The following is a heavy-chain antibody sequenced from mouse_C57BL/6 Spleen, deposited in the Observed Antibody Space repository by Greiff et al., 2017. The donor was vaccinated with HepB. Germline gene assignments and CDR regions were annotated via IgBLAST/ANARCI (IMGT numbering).Heavy chain of an antibody. CDR1: GFSFNTYA. D-gene: IGHD3-2*02. CDR2: IRSKSNNYAT. CDR3: VSETAQPFAY. V-gene: IGHV10-1*01. J-gene: IGHJ3*01. Sequence: EVQVVESGGGLVQPKGSLKLSCAASGFSFNTYAMNWVRQAPGKGLEWVARIRSKSNNYATYYADSVKDRFTISRDDSESMLYLQMNNLKTEDTAMYYCVSETAQPFAYWGQGTLVTVSA.